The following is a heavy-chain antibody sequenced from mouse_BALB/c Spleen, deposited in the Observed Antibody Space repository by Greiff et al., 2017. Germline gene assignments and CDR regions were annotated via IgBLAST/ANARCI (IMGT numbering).Heavy chain of an antibody. D-gene: IGHD2-4*01. V-gene: IGHV3-2*02. CDR1: GYSITSDYA. CDR3: ARGDYED. J-gene: IGHJ3*01. CDR2: ISYSGST. Sequence: DVQLVESGPGLVKPSQSLSLTCTVTGYSITSDYAWNWLRQFPGNKLEWMGYISYSGSTSYNPSLKRRISITRDTSKNQFFLQLNSVTTEDTATYYCARGDYEDWGQGTLVTVSA.